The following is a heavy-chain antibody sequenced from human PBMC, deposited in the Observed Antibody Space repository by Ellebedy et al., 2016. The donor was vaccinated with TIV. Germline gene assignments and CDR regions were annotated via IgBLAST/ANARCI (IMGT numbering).Heavy chain of an antibody. D-gene: IGHD3-22*01. J-gene: IGHJ4*02. V-gene: IGHV1-18*01. Sequence: AASVKVSCKASGYSFGSYGISWARQFPGQGLEWMGWINTNNGNTNYAEKGQGRVTMTRDSSTNTAYLELRSLRSDDTAVYYCTRASGVQWLSSSGDYWGQGTLVTVSS. CDR1: GYSFGSYG. CDR3: TRASGVQWLSSSGDY. CDR2: INTNNGNT.